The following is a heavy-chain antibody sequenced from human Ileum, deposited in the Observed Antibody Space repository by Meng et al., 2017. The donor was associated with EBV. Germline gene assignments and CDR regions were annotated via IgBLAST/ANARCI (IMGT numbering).Heavy chain of an antibody. CDR1: GDTFNPFA. J-gene: IGHJ5*02. CDR3: AVSTMTGSWLDP. V-gene: IGHV1-69*15. D-gene: IGHD3-3*01. CDR2: IVPLFGKT. Sequence: QVLRVQSGAGVKKPGSSVKVSCTASGDTFNPFAVNWMRQAPGQGLEWMGTIVPLFGKTNYARKFQGRVTITADASAKTVYMELTSVRYEDTAVFFCAVSTMTGSWLDPWGQGTLVTVSS.